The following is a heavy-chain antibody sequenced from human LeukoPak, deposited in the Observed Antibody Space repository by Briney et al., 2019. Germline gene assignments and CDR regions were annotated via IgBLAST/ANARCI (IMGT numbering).Heavy chain of an antibody. CDR2: ISSGGGVT. CDR3: ARVGVGDWGSVWDH. Sequence: GRSLRLSCGASDFSFRTYSMIWARQTPGTGLEWISYISSGGGVTHYAESVKGRFSISRDNAKNSLFLQMNRLKDEDTAVYYCARVGVGDWGSVWDHWGQGVRVTVSS. J-gene: IGHJ4*02. CDR1: DFSFRTYS. V-gene: IGHV3-48*02. D-gene: IGHD3-16*01.